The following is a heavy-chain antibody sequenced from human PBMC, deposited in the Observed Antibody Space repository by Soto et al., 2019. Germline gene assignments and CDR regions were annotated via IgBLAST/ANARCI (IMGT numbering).Heavy chain of an antibody. J-gene: IGHJ4*02. CDR3: GRDPSGAYSSCYSGIDY. V-gene: IGHV4-4*02. D-gene: IGHD2-15*01. CDR1: GGSITSSNW. Sequence: QVQLQESGPGLVKPSGTLSLTCAVSGGSITSSNWWSWVRQPPGKGLEWIGEIYFRGSTNYNPSLENRVTISVDKSKNQFSLNLISVTAADTAVYYCGRDPSGAYSSCYSGIDYWGQGTLVTVSS. CDR2: IYFRGST.